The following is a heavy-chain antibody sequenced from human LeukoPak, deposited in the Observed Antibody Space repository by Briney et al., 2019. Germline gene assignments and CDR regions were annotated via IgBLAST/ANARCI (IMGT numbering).Heavy chain of an antibody. V-gene: IGHV1-8*01. Sequence: ASVTVSCMASGYTFTSSDIHWVRQATGQGLEWMGWMNPNSGNTGFAHKLQGRVTMTRNTLISTAYMELSSLSSEDTAVYYCARGDGWVDDWGQGTLVTVSS. CDR2: MNPNSGNT. D-gene: IGHD6-19*01. CDR3: ARGDGWVDD. J-gene: IGHJ4*02. CDR1: GYTFTSSD.